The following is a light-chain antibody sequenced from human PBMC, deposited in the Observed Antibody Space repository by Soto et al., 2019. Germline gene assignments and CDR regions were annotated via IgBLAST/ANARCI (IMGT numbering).Light chain of an antibody. J-gene: IGLJ2*01. CDR3: AAWDDSLNSVV. CDR2: SNN. CDR1: SSNIGSHS. V-gene: IGLV1-44*01. Sequence: QSVLTQPPSASGTPGQRVTISCSGSSSNIGSHSVNWYQQLPGTAPKLLIYSNNQRPSGVPDRFSGSKSGTSVSLAISGLQYEDEADYYCAAWDDSLNSVVLGGGTQLTV.